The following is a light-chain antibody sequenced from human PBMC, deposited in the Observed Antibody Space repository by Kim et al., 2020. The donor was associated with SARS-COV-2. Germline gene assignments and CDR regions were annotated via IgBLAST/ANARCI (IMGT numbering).Light chain of an antibody. Sequence: GQSATISCSGRTSNVGKTFVYWYQQLPGTAPRLLIYANNQRPSGVPDRFSGSKSGTSASLAISELRSEDEANYYCAAWDDTLSARVFGGGTKLTVL. V-gene: IGLV1-47*02. CDR3: AAWDDTLSARV. CDR2: ANN. J-gene: IGLJ3*02. CDR1: TSNVGKTF.